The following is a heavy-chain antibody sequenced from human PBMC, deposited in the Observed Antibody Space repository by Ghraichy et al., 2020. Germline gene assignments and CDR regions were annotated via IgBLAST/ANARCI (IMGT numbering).Heavy chain of an antibody. CDR2: ISSTSSHI. Sequence: GGSLRLSCAASGSTVSDTYMSWVRQAPGKGLEWISYISSTSSHIYYAHSVKGRFTISRDDGRNSLYLQMNSLRDEDTAVYYCARDSSSRLRTSRPDLWGQGTLVTVSS. D-gene: IGHD4-17*01. J-gene: IGHJ5*02. CDR1: GSTVSDTY. V-gene: IGHV3-11*06. CDR3: ARDSSSRLRTSRPDL.